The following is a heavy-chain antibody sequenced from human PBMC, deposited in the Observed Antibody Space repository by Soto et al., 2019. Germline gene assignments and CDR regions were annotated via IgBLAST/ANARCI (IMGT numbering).Heavy chain of an antibody. J-gene: IGHJ6*02. D-gene: IGHD2-15*01. V-gene: IGHV1-18*01. CDR2: ISAYNGNT. CDR3: ARDGYCSGGSCYPYYYYGMDV. CDR1: GYTFTSYG. Sequence: QVQLVQSGAEVKKPGASVKVSCKASGYTFTSYGISWVRQAPGQVLEWMGWISAYNGNTNYAQKLQGRVTMTTDTSTSTAYMELRSLRSDDTAVYYCARDGYCSGGSCYPYYYYGMDVWGQGTTVTVSS.